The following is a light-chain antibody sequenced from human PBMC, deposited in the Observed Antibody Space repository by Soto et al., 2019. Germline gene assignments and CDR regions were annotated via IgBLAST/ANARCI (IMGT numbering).Light chain of an antibody. V-gene: IGLV2-11*01. CDR3: CSYAGSYNWV. J-gene: IGLJ3*02. CDR2: DVS. Sequence: QSALTQPRSVSGSPGQSVTISCTGTSSDVCGYNYVSWYQQHPGKAPKLMIYDVSKRPSGVPDRFSGSKSGNTASLTISGLQAEDEADYYCCSYAGSYNWVFGGGTKLTVL. CDR1: SSDVCGYNY.